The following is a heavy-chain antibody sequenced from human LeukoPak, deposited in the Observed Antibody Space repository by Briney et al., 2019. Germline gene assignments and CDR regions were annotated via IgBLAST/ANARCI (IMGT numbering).Heavy chain of an antibody. CDR1: GGSISSSSYY. D-gene: IGHD6-13*01. CDR2: IYYSGST. CDR3: ARDGYSSSWYEYFNIDY. J-gene: IGHJ4*02. Sequence: IPSETLSLTCTVSGGSISSSSYYWGWIRQPPGKGLEWIGSIYYSGSTYYNPSLKSRVTISVDTSKNQFSLKLSSVTAADTAVYYCARDGYSSSWYEYFNIDYWGQGTLVTVSS. V-gene: IGHV4-39*07.